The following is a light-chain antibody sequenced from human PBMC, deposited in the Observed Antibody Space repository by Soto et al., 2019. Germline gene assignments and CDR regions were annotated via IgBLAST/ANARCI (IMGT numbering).Light chain of an antibody. CDR2: DAS. V-gene: IGKV1-5*01. CDR3: QQYNSNSYT. CDR1: QNIYTW. Sequence: DIQMTQSPSTLSASVGDRVAITCRASQNIYTWVAWYQQKPGKAPNLLIYDASSLESGVPSRFSGSGSGKGFTLTISSLQPDDFATYYCQQYNSNSYTFGRGTKVDIK. J-gene: IGKJ2*01.